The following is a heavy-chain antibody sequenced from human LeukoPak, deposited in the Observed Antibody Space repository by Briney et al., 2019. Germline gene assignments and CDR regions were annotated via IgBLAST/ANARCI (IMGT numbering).Heavy chain of an antibody. CDR2: IYDSGST. D-gene: IGHD1-26*01. V-gene: IGHV4-59*01. CDR1: GFTFSSYW. CDR3: ARESGTLYAFDI. Sequence: GSLRLSCAASGFTFSSYWMSWVRQAPGKGLEWIGYIYDSGSTNYSPSLKSRVTMSVDTSKNQFSLKLSSVTAADTAVYYCARESGTLYAFDIWGQGTMVTVSS. J-gene: IGHJ3*02.